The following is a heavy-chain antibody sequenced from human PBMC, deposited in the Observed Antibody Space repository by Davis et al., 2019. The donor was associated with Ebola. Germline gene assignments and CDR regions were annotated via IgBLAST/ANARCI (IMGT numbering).Heavy chain of an antibody. CDR1: GFIFSNWG. CDR2: ISMRGDTT. Sequence: GESLKISCAASGFIFSNWGMTWVRQASGKGLECVAAISMRGDTTDYADSVRGRFTIARDNSNNMLYLQMNSLRVEDTGVYYCVQGTTSCKAWGQGTLVTVSS. D-gene: IGHD2-2*01. V-gene: IGHV3-23*01. CDR3: VQGTTSCKA. J-gene: IGHJ4*02.